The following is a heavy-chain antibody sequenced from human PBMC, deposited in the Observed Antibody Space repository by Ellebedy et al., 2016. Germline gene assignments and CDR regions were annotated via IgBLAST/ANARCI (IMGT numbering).Heavy chain of an antibody. CDR2: IVVGSGNT. Sequence: SVKVSXXASGYTFTSYYMHWVRQARGQRLEWIGWIVVGSGNTNYAQKFQERVTITRDMSTSTAYMELSSLRSEDTAVYYCAAWVVGTKGFDYWGQGTLVTVSS. D-gene: IGHD1-26*01. J-gene: IGHJ4*02. CDR3: AAWVVGTKGFDY. V-gene: IGHV1-58*02. CDR1: GYTFTSYY.